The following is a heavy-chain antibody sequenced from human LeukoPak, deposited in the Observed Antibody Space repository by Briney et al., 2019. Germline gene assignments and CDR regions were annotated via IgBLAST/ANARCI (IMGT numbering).Heavy chain of an antibody. V-gene: IGHV3-66*01. CDR3: ARELWFGELLVDY. Sequence: GGSLRLSCAASGFTVSSNYMSWVRQAPGKGLEWVSVIYSGGSTYYADSVKGRFTISRDNSKNTLYLQMNSLRAEDTAVYYCARELWFGELLVDYWGQRTLVTVSS. D-gene: IGHD3-10*01. CDR1: GFTVSSNY. J-gene: IGHJ4*02. CDR2: IYSGGST.